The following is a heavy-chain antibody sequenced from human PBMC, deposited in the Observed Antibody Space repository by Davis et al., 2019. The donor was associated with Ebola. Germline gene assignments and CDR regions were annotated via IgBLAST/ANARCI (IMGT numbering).Heavy chain of an antibody. CDR1: GFTFSSYE. V-gene: IGHV3-48*03. D-gene: IGHD6-13*01. CDR2: ISSSGSSI. Sequence: GGSLRLSCTASGFTFSSYEMNWVRQAPGKGLEWVSYISSSGSSIYYADSVKGRFTISRDNAKNSLYLQMNSLRAEDTAVYYCARDRSSWYTGGSFDIWGQGTMVTISS. J-gene: IGHJ3*02. CDR3: ARDRSSWYTGGSFDI.